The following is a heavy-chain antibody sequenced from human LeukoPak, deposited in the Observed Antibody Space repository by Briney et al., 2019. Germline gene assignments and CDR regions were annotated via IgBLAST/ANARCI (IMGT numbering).Heavy chain of an antibody. Sequence: SETLSLTCTVSGGSIGSYFWSWIRQPPGKGLEWIGYNCGSTNYNPSLKSRVTISVDTSKNQLSLKLSSVTAADTAVYYCARGRGYGGNYLRAFDIWGQGTMVSVSS. CDR3: ARGRGYGGNYLRAFDI. J-gene: IGHJ3*02. V-gene: IGHV4-59*08. CDR2: NCGST. CDR1: GGSIGSYF. D-gene: IGHD1-26*01.